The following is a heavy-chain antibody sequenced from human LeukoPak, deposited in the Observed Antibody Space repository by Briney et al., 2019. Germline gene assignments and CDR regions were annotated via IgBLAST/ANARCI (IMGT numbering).Heavy chain of an antibody. V-gene: IGHV1-2*02. Sequence: ASVKVSCKASGYSFPGYYMHWVRQAPGQGLEWMGWINPNSGGTNYAQKFQGRVTMTRNTSISTAYMELSSLRSEDTAVYYCARAPSWSGYSSYYYMDVWGKGTTVTVSS. CDR3: ARAPSWSGYSSYYYMDV. J-gene: IGHJ6*03. CDR2: INPNSGGT. CDR1: GYSFPGYY. D-gene: IGHD3-3*01.